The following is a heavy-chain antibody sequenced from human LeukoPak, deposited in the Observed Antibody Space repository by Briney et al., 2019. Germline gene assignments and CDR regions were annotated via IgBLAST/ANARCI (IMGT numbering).Heavy chain of an antibody. D-gene: IGHD3-10*01. J-gene: IGHJ3*02. V-gene: IGHV1-46*01. Sequence: ASVKVSCKASGYTFTSYYMHWVRRAPGQGLEWMGIINPSGGSTSYAQKFQGRVTMTRDTSTSTVYMELSSLRSEDTAVYYCARGSTMVRGVMSDAFDIWGQGTMVTVSS. CDR1: GYTFTSYY. CDR3: ARGSTMVRGVMSDAFDI. CDR2: INPSGGST.